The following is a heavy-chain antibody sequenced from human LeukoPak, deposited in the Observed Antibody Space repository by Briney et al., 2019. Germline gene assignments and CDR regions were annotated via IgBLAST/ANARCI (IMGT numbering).Heavy chain of an antibody. J-gene: IGHJ4*02. V-gene: IGHV1-69*06. CDR2: IIPIFGTA. D-gene: IGHD3-10*01. CDR1: GGTFSSYA. CDR3: ARPASPYYCGARRGGLDY. Sequence: SVKVSCKASGGTFSSYAISWVRQAPGQGLEWMGGIIPIFGTANYAQKFQGRVTITADKSTSTAYMELSSLRSEDTAVYYCARPASPYYCGARRGGLDYWGQGTLVTVSS.